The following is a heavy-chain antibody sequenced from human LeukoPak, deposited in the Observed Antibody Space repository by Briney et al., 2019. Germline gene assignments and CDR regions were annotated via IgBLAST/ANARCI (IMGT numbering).Heavy chain of an antibody. J-gene: IGHJ4*02. V-gene: IGHV3-30-3*01. CDR2: ISYDGSNK. CDR1: GFTFSSYA. D-gene: IGHD2-2*02. CDR3: AKEYCSSTSCYTIRGGGYFDY. Sequence: GGSLRLSCAASGFTFSSYAMHWVRQAPGKGLEWVAVISYDGSNKYYADSVKGRFTISRDNSKNTLYLQMNSLRAEDTAVYYCAKEYCSSTSCYTIRGGGYFDYWGQGTLVTVSS.